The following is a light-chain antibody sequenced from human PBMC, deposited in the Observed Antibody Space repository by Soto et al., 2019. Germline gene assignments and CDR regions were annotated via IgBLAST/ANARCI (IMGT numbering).Light chain of an antibody. CDR2: GAS. CDR1: QSVSSSY. Sequence: EIGVTQSPGTLSLSPGDRATLSCRARQSVSSSYLAWYQQKPGQAPRLLIYGASSRATGIPDRFSGSGSGTDFTLTISRLEPEDFAVYYCQQYGSSPLYTFGQGTKLQIK. V-gene: IGKV3-20*01. J-gene: IGKJ2*01. CDR3: QQYGSSPLYT.